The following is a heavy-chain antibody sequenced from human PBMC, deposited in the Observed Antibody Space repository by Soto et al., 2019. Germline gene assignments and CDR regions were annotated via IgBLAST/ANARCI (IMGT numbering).Heavy chain of an antibody. D-gene: IGHD3-10*01. CDR3: GKEGHRGFGGGNWFDP. Sequence: EVQLVESGGGLVQPGGSLRLSCAASGFTFSSYDMHWVRQATGKGLEWVSAIGTAGDTYYPGSVKGRFTISRENAKNSLYLQKNRPEGEDTARFYCGKEGHRGFGGGNWFDPWGQGTLVTVSS. J-gene: IGHJ5*02. V-gene: IGHV3-13*01. CDR1: GFTFSSYD. CDR2: IGTAGDT.